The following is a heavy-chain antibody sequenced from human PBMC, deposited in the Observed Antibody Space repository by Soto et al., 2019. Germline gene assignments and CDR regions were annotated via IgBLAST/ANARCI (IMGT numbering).Heavy chain of an antibody. CDR2: ISATGGGT. D-gene: IGHD3-16*01. J-gene: IGHJ4*02. V-gene: IGHV3-23*01. Sequence: GGSLSLSCAASVFKFSNYSVSWVRQAPGKGLEWVSLISATGGGTYYADSVKGRFTISRDNSHNTLYLQVHSLTAEDTAVYYCAKDRRAGGNSAFYFDFWGQGAQVTVSS. CDR3: AKDRRAGGNSAFYFDF. CDR1: VFKFSNYS.